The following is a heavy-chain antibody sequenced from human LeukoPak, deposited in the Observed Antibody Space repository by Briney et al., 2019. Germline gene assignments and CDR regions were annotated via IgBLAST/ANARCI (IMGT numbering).Heavy chain of an antibody. D-gene: IGHD2-15*01. CDR3: ARVACTGNSCRPYHYYGMDV. Sequence: QAGGSLRLSCVASGFTFNTYGMNWVRPVPGKGLEWVAVIWYDGSNKYYADSVRGRFTISRDNSKNTLYLQVNSLRVEDTAVYYCARVACTGNSCRPYHYYGMDVWGQGTSVTVSS. V-gene: IGHV3-33*01. J-gene: IGHJ6*02. CDR2: IWYDGSNK. CDR1: GFTFNTYG.